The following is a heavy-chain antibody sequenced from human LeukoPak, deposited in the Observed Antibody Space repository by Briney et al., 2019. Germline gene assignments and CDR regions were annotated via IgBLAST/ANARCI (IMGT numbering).Heavy chain of an antibody. J-gene: IGHJ4*02. D-gene: IGHD1-26*01. Sequence: PSETLSLTCTVSGGSISNSFWSWIRQPPGKGLEWIAYIYYTGNTKYNPSLKSRVTISVDTSKNQFSLRLTSVTAEDTAVYYCARDSGSSPTFDYWGQGTLVTVSS. CDR2: IYYTGNT. CDR3: ARDSGSSPTFDY. CDR1: GGSISNSF. V-gene: IGHV4-59*01.